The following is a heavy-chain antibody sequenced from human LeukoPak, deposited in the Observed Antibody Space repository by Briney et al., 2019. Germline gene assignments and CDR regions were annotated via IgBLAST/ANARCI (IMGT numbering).Heavy chain of an antibody. CDR3: ARDEWEPERPDY. J-gene: IGHJ4*02. D-gene: IGHD1-26*01. CDR1: GFTFSSYS. Sequence: PGGSLRLSCAASGFTFSSYSMNWVRQAPGKGLEWVAVISYDGSNKYYADSVKGRFTISRDNSKNTLYLQMNSLRAEDTAVYYCARDEWEPERPDYWGQGTLVTVSS. CDR2: ISYDGSNK. V-gene: IGHV3-30*03.